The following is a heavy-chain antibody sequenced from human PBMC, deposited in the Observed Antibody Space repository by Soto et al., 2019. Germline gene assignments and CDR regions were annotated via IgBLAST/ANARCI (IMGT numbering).Heavy chain of an antibody. V-gene: IGHV3-66*01. J-gene: IGHJ5*02. CDR1: GFTVSNSY. Sequence: EVQLVESGGGLVQPGGSLRLSCTASGFTVSNSYMTWVRQSPGKGLEWVSVIYSGGSTYYADSVKGRFTISRDNSKNTLYLQMTSLRAEDPAVYYCVRGSPPLIDSGSYGFDPWCQGTLVTVSS. D-gene: IGHD1-26*01. CDR3: VRGSPPLIDSGSYGFDP. CDR2: IYSGGST.